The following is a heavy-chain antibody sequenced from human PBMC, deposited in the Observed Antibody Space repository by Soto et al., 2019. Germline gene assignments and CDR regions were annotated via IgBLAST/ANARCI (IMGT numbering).Heavy chain of an antibody. CDR3: ARVAGRYSYGPANY. D-gene: IGHD5-18*01. V-gene: IGHV3-21*01. Sequence: GGSLRLSCAASGFTFSSYSMNWVRQAPGKWLEWVSSISSSSSYIYYADSVKGRFTISRDNAKNSLYLQMNSLRAEDTAVYYCARVAGRYSYGPANYWGQGXLVTVYS. CDR2: ISSSSSYI. CDR1: GFTFSSYS. J-gene: IGHJ4*02.